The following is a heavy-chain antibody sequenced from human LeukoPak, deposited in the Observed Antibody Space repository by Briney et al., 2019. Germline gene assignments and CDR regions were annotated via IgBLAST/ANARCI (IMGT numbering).Heavy chain of an antibody. Sequence: KPSETLSLTCAVYGGSFSGYYWSLIRQPPGKGLEWIGEINHSGSTNYNPSLKSRVTISVDTSKNQFSLKLSSVTAAVTAMYYCARESTTVAGTFDYWGQGTLVTVSS. CDR2: INHSGST. J-gene: IGHJ4*02. CDR1: GGSFSGYY. V-gene: IGHV4-34*01. D-gene: IGHD6-19*01. CDR3: ARESTTVAGTFDY.